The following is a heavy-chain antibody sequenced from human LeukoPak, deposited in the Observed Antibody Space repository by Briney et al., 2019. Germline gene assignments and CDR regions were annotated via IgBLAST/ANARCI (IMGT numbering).Heavy chain of an antibody. Sequence: GGPLRLSCAASGFTFSSYGMHWVRQAPGKGLEWVAVIWYDGSNKYYADSVKGRFTISRDNSKNTLYLQMNSLRAEDTAVYYCARDTDGGSTIDYWGQATLVTVSS. CDR2: IWYDGSNK. V-gene: IGHV3-33*01. J-gene: IGHJ4*02. CDR3: ARDTDGGSTIDY. CDR1: GFTFSSYG. D-gene: IGHD1-26*01.